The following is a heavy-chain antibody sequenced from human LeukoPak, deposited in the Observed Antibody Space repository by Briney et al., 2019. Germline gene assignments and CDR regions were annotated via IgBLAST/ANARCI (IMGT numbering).Heavy chain of an antibody. V-gene: IGHV4-38-2*01. Sequence: SETLSLTRAVSGYSISSGYYWGWIRQPPGKGLEWIGRIYYSGSTYYNPSLKTRVTISVDTSKNQFSLKLSSVTAADTAVYYCARPICSSTSCSAFDYWGQGTLVTVSS. CDR3: ARPICSSTSCSAFDY. CDR2: IYYSGST. CDR1: GYSISSGYY. D-gene: IGHD2-2*01. J-gene: IGHJ4*02.